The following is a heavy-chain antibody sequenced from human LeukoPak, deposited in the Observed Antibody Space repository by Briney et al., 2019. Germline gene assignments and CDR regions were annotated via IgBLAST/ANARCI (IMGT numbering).Heavy chain of an antibody. J-gene: IGHJ5*02. Sequence: GESLKISCKVSGYSFINYWISWVRQMPGKGLEWVGRIDPSDSYTNYSPSFQGHVTISADKSISTAYLQWSSLKASDTAMYYCARLWFGELTNWFDPWGQGTLVTVSS. D-gene: IGHD3-10*01. V-gene: IGHV5-10-1*01. CDR2: IDPSDSYT. CDR3: ARLWFGELTNWFDP. CDR1: GYSFINYW.